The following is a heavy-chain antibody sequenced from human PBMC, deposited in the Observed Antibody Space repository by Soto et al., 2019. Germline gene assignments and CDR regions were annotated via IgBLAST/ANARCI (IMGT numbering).Heavy chain of an antibody. J-gene: IGHJ5*02. D-gene: IGHD5-18*01. Sequence: ASVKVPCKASGYTFTNNDVSWVRQATGQGLEWMGWMNHGSGDKGYEQKFQGRVTMTSEISIATAYMELNILTSEDTARYYCARMESFGSLNWFDPWGQGTLVTVSS. CDR3: ARMESFGSLNWFDP. CDR2: MNHGSGDK. CDR1: GYTFTNND. V-gene: IGHV1-8*02.